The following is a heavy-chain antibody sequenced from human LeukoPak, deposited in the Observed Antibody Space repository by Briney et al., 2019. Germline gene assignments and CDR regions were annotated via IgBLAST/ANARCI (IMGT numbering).Heavy chain of an antibody. CDR3: ARDKGYDFWSGYYTHYYYYYYMDV. Sequence: PGGSLRLSCAASGFTFSSYSMNWVRQAPGKGLEWVSSISSSSSYIYYADSVKGRFTISRDNAKNSLYLQMNSLRAEDTAVYYCARDKGYDFWSGYYTHYYYYYYMDVWGKGTTVTVSS. CDR2: ISSSSSYI. CDR1: GFTFSSYS. J-gene: IGHJ6*03. V-gene: IGHV3-21*01. D-gene: IGHD3-3*01.